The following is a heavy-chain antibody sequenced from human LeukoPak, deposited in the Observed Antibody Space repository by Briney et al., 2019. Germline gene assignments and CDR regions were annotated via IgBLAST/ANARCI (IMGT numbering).Heavy chain of an antibody. V-gene: IGHV3-21*01. CDR1: GFTFSSYS. Sequence: SGGSLRLSCAASGFTFSSYSMNWVRQAPGEGLEWVSSISSSSSYIYYADSVKGRFTISRDNAKNSLYLQMNSLRAEDTAVYYCARDTGVVVTAFSAFDIWGQGTMVTVSS. D-gene: IGHD2-21*02. J-gene: IGHJ3*02. CDR3: ARDTGVVVTAFSAFDI. CDR2: ISSSSSYI.